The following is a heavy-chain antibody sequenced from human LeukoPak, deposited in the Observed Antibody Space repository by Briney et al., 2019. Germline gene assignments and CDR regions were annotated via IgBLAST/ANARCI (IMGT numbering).Heavy chain of an antibody. J-gene: IGHJ4*02. CDR3: ARRQGCSSTSCPPDY. CDR2: IYPGESDT. V-gene: IGHV5-51*01. CDR1: GYRFTTYW. Sequence: GESLKISFRGSGYRFTTYWIGWVRPMPGKGLEWVGIIYPGESDTRYTPSLQGQVTLSADKSINTAYLQWSSLKASDTAMYYCARRQGCSSTSCPPDYWGQGTLVTVSP. D-gene: IGHD2-2*01.